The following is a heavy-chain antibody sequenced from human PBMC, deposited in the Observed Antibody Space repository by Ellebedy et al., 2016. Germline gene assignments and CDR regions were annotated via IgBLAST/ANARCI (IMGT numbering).Heavy chain of an antibody. CDR2: INTNTGNP. J-gene: IGHJ5*02. D-gene: IGHD3-10*01. Sequence: ASVKVSCKASGGTFSSYAMNWVRQAPGQGLEWMGWINTNTGNPTYAQGFTGRFVFSLDTSVSTAYLQISSLKAEDTAVYYCARDGSRVRGVIFLENPFDPWGQGTLVTVSS. CDR3: ARDGSRVRGVIFLENPFDP. CDR1: GGTFSSYA. V-gene: IGHV7-4-1*02.